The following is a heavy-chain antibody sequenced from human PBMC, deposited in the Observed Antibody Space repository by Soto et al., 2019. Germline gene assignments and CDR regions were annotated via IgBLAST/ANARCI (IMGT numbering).Heavy chain of an antibody. V-gene: IGHV1-46*01. J-gene: IGHJ4*02. CDR3: ARAIAAPTEPHFDY. CDR1: GYTFTSYY. D-gene: IGHD6-6*01. Sequence: GASVKVSCKASGYTFTSYYMHWVRQAPGQGLEWMGIINPSGGSTSYAQKFQGRVTISVDTSKNQFSLKLSSVTAADTAVYHCARAIAAPTEPHFDYWGQGTLVTVSS. CDR2: INPSGGST.